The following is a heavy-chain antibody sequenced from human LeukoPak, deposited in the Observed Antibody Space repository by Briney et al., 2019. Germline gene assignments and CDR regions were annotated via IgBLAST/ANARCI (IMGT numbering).Heavy chain of an antibody. V-gene: IGHV4-38-2*01. CDR1: GYSISSGYY. Sequence: PSETLSLTCAVSGYSISSGYYWGWIRPPPGKGLEWIGSIYYSGSTYYNPSLKSRVTISVDTSKNQFSLKLSSVTAADTAVYYCARHGTYSSNNDAFDIWGQGTMVTVSS. CDR3: ARHGTYSSNNDAFDI. J-gene: IGHJ3*02. D-gene: IGHD6-13*01. CDR2: IYYSGST.